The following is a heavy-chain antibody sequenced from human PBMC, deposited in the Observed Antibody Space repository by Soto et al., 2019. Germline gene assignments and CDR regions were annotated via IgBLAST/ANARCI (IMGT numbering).Heavy chain of an antibody. CDR2: ISSTTNYI. V-gene: IGHV3-21*06. CDR1: GFTFTRYS. CDR3: ARESEDLTSNFDY. Sequence: PGGSLRLSCAASGFTFTRYSMNWVRQAPGKGLEWVSTISSTTNYIYYGDSMKGRFTISRDNAKNSLYLEMNSLRAEDTAVYYCARESEDLTSNFDYWGQGTLVTVSS. J-gene: IGHJ4*02.